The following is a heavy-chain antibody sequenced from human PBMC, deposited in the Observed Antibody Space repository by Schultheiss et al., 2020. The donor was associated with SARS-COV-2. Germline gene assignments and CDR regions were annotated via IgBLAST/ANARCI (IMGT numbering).Heavy chain of an antibody. D-gene: IGHD5-24*01. CDR2: IKSKTDGGTT. V-gene: IGHV3-15*07. CDR3: ARTGGYNPFDY. Sequence: GESLKISCAASGFAFSSYVLHWVRRAPGKGPEWVGRIKSKTDGGTTDYAAPVKGRFTISRDDSKNTLYLQMNSLKTEDTAVYYCARTGGYNPFDYWGQGTLVTVSS. CDR1: GFAFSSYV. J-gene: IGHJ4*02.